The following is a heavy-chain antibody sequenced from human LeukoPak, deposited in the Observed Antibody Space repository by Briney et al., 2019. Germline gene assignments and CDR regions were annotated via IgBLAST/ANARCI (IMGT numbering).Heavy chain of an antibody. V-gene: IGHV3-23*01. Sequence: GGSLRLSCAASGFTFSSYAMSWVRQAPGKGLEWVSAISGSGGSTYYADSVKGRFTISRDYSKNTLYLQMNSLRAEDTAVYYCAKVLGSGSYYQLYYYYGMDVWGQGTTVTVSS. D-gene: IGHD3-10*01. CDR1: GFTFSSYA. CDR3: AKVLGSGSYYQLYYYYGMDV. CDR2: ISGSGGST. J-gene: IGHJ6*02.